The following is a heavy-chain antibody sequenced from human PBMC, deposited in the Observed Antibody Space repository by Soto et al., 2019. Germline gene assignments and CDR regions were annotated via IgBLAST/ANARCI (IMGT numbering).Heavy chain of an antibody. Sequence: PGGSLRLSCAASGFTFSSYWMSWVRQAPGKGLEWVANIKQDGSEKYYVDSVKGRFTISRDNAKNSLYLQMNSLRAEDTAVYYCAKQNGHSSSWYSLDPWGQGTPVTVSS. J-gene: IGHJ5*02. CDR1: GFTFSSYW. CDR3: AKQNGHSSSWYSLDP. D-gene: IGHD6-13*01. V-gene: IGHV3-7*05. CDR2: IKQDGSEK.